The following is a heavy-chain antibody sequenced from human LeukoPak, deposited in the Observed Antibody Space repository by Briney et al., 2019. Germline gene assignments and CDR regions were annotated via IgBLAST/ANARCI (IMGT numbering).Heavy chain of an antibody. J-gene: IGHJ3*02. D-gene: IGHD5-24*01. CDR3: AWYGDDVDAFDI. CDR2: ISGSGGST. V-gene: IGHV3-23*01. Sequence: PGGSLRLSCAASGFTFSSYAMSWVRQAPGKGLEWVSAISGSGGSTYYADSVKGRFTISRDNSKNTLYLQMNSLRAEDTAVYYCAWYGDDVDAFDIWGQGTMVTVSS. CDR1: GFTFSSYA.